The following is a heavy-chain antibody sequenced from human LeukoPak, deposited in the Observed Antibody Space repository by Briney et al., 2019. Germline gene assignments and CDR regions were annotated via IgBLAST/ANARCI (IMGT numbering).Heavy chain of an antibody. D-gene: IGHD1-26*01. J-gene: IGHJ4*02. CDR2: IKGDDSAR. CDR1: GFTFSTYW. CDR3: ARDVGGSLDY. Sequence: TGGSLRLSCAGSGFTFSTYWMAWVRQAPGKGLGWVANIKGDDSARHQADSVKGRFSISRDNAQNSVYLQMSSLRGEDTAVYYCARDVGGSLDYWGQGTLVTVSS. V-gene: IGHV3-7*01.